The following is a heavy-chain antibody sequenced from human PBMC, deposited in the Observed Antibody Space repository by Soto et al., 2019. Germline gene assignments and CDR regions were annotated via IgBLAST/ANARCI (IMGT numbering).Heavy chain of an antibody. CDR2: INHSGST. Sequence: SETLSLTCAVYGGSFSGYYWSWIRQPPGKGLEWIGEINHSGSTNYNPSLKSRVTISVDTSKNQFSLKLSSVTAADTAVYYCARGRSLGEQYSSSWYYYYYGMDVWGQGTTVTVSS. CDR1: GGSFSGYY. J-gene: IGHJ6*02. CDR3: ARGRSLGEQYSSSWYYYYYGMDV. V-gene: IGHV4-34*01. D-gene: IGHD6-13*01.